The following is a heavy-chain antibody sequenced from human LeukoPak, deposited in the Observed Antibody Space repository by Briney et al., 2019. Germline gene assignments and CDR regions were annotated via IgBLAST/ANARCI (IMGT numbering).Heavy chain of an antibody. CDR3: ARAGITSSWVQNMDY. J-gene: IGHJ4*02. V-gene: IGHV1-18*01. D-gene: IGHD6-13*01. CDR2: ISAYNGNT. CDR1: GYTFTSYG. Sequence: GASVKVSCKASGYTFTSYGINWVRQAPGQGLEWMGWISAYNGNTKHAQKLQGRVTMTTDTSTSTAYMELRSLRSDDTAVYYCARAGITSSWVQNMDYWGQGTLVTVSS.